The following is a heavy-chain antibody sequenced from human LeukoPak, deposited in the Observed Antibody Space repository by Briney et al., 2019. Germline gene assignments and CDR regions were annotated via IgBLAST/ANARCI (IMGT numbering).Heavy chain of an antibody. D-gene: IGHD3-16*01. Sequence: GGSLRLSCAASGFTFSSYEMNWVRQAPGKGLEWVSSISSSSSYIYYADSVKGRFTISRDNAKNSLYLQMNSLRAEDTAVYYCARDSSRLGEFHDYWGQGTLVTVSS. CDR3: ARDSSRLGEFHDY. V-gene: IGHV3-21*01. CDR2: ISSSSSYI. J-gene: IGHJ4*02. CDR1: GFTFSSYE.